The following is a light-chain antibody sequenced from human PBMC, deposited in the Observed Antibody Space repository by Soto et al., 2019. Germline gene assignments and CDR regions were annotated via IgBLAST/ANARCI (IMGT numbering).Light chain of an antibody. Sequence: EIVMTQSPATLSLSPGERATLSCRASQSVSSTYLAWYQQKPGQAPRLLIYGASSRATGIPDRFSGSGSGTDFTLTIRRLEPEDFAVYYCQQYGSSPRTFGGGTKVDIK. CDR3: QQYGSSPRT. CDR2: GAS. V-gene: IGKV3-20*01. J-gene: IGKJ4*01. CDR1: QSVSSTY.